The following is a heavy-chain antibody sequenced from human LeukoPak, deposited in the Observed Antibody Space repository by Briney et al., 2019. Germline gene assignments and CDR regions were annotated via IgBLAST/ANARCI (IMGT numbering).Heavy chain of an antibody. V-gene: IGHV5-51*01. Sequence: KPGESLEISCKGSGYTFTSYWIGWVRRMPGRGLEWMGIIFPGDSDTRYSPSFQGQVTISADKSISTAYLQWSSLKASDTAIYYCARPVGFSGYDLPWGRGTLVTVSS. J-gene: IGHJ4*02. CDR1: GYTFTSYW. D-gene: IGHD5-12*01. CDR2: IFPGDSDT. CDR3: ARPVGFSGYDLP.